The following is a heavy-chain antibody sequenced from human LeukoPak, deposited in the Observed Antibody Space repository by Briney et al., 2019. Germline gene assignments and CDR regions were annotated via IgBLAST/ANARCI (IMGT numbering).Heavy chain of an antibody. CDR1: GGSISSSSYY. J-gene: IGHJ4*02. Sequence: PSETLSLTCTVSGGSISSSSYYWGWIRQPPGKGLEWIGSIYYSGSTYYNPSLKSRVTISVDTSKNQFSLKLSSVTAADTAVYYCARDRGSGYYLYYFDFWGQGALVAVSS. CDR2: IYYSGST. D-gene: IGHD3-22*01. CDR3: ARDRGSGYYLYYFDF. V-gene: IGHV4-39*07.